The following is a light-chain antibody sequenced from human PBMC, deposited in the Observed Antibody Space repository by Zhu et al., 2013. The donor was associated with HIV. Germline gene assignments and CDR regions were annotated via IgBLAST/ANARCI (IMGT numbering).Light chain of an antibody. CDR2: GNS. CDR1: SSNIGAGYD. J-gene: IGLJ1*01. Sequence: QSVLTQPPSVSGAPGQRVTISCTGSSSNIGAGYDVHWYQQLPGTAPKIPHLMGNSNRPSGVPDRFSGSKSGASASLAITGLQAEDEGDYYCQSYDSSLSGYVFGTGTKVTV. V-gene: IGLV1-40*01. CDR3: QSYDSSLSGYV.